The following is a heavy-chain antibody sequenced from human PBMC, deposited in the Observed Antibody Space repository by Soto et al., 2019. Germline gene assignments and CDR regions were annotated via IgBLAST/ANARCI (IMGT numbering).Heavy chain of an antibody. CDR2: IDRSGGST. V-gene: IGHV1-46*01. D-gene: IGHD3-10*01. CDR3: ARANHDRRGQFDY. CDR1: GYTFSRYY. Sequence: QVQLVQSGAEVKKPGASVKVSCQASGYTFSRYYMHWLRQTPGQGLEWMGRIDRSGGSTNYAQKFQVRVSMTRDTSTSTVYMELSLMRSESTAVYYCARANHDRRGQFDYWGQGTLVTVSS. J-gene: IGHJ4*02.